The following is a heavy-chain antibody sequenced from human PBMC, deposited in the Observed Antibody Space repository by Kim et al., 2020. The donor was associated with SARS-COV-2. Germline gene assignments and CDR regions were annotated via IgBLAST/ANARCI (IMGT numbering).Heavy chain of an antibody. Sequence: SETLSLTCAVSGGSISSGGYSWSWIRQPPGKGLEWIGYIYHSGSTYYNPSLKSRVTISVDRSKNQFSLKLSSVTAADTAVYYCARGTPNDPRPYFDYWGQGTLVTVSS. CDR2: IYHSGST. CDR3: ARGTPNDPRPYFDY. J-gene: IGHJ4*02. CDR1: GGSISSGGYS. V-gene: IGHV4-30-2*01. D-gene: IGHD1-1*01.